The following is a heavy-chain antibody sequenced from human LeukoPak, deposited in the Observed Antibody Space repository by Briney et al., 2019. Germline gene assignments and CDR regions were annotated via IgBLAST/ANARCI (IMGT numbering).Heavy chain of an antibody. CDR2: IREDGGDI. CDR1: GFTFSPYS. V-gene: IGHV3-7*01. D-gene: IGHD1-26*01. J-gene: IGHJ1*01. CDR3: VRDRGSGSSQTHEFFEH. Sequence: TGGSLRLSCAASGFTFSPYSMSWVRQAPGKGPEWVAMIREDGGDIYYVGSVKGRFTISRDNAKNSLFLQMNSLRAEDTAVYYCVRDRGSGSSQTHEFFEHWGQGTLVTVSS.